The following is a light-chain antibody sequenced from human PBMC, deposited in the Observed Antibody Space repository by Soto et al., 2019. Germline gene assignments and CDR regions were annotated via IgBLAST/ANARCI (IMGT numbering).Light chain of an antibody. CDR2: DVS. CDR3: CSYAGSYIWV. CDR1: SSDVGGYNY. Sequence: QPVLTQPRSVSGSPGQSVTISCTGTSSDVGGYNYVSWYQQHPGKAPKLMIYDVSKRPSGVPDRLSGSKSGNTASLTISGLQAEDEADYYCCSYAGSYIWVFGGGTKVTVL. J-gene: IGLJ3*02. V-gene: IGLV2-11*01.